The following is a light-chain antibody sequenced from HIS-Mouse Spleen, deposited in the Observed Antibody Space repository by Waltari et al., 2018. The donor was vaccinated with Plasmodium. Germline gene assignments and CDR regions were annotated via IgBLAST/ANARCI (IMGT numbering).Light chain of an antibody. CDR1: ALPKQN. V-gene: IGLV3-25*03. CDR2: KDS. Sequence: SYELTQQPSVSVTPGPKSRITCSGDALPKQNAYWYQQKPGQAPGLVIYKDSERPSGIPERFSGSSAGTTVTLTISGVQAEDEADYYCQSADSSGTYRVFGGGTKLTVL. J-gene: IGLJ2*01. CDR3: QSADSSGTYRV.